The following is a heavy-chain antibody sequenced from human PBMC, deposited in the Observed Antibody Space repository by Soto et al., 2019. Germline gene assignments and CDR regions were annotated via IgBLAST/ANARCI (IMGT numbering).Heavy chain of an antibody. CDR2: ISAYNGNT. V-gene: IGHV1-18*01. CDR1: GYTFTSYG. J-gene: IGHJ6*03. Sequence: ASVKVSCKASGYTFTSYGISWVRQAPGQGLEWMGWISAYNGNTNYAQKLQGRVTMTTDTSTSTAYMELRSLRSDDTAVYYCARVPPPHGSGSYPYYYYYMDVWGKGTTVTVSS. D-gene: IGHD3-10*01. CDR3: ARVPPPHGSGSYPYYYYYMDV.